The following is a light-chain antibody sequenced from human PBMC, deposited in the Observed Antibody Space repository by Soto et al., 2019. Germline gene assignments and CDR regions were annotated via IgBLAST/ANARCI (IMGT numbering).Light chain of an antibody. J-gene: IGKJ1*01. V-gene: IGKV4-1*01. CDR3: HQYYTTPWT. Sequence: DIVMTQSPDSLAVSLGERATINCKSSQSVLYSSNNKNYLAWYQQRPGQPPKLLIYWASTRQSGVLDRFSGSGSGTDFTLTISSLQAEDVAVYYCHQYYTTPWTFGQGTKVEIK. CDR1: QSVLYSSNNKNY. CDR2: WAS.